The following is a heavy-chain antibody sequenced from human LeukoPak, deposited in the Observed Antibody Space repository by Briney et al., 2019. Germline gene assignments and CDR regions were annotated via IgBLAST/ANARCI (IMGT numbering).Heavy chain of an antibody. V-gene: IGHV4-4*02. J-gene: IGHJ4*01. CDR3: ARLVYRSHWD. Sequence: SETLSLTCAVSGGSISSSDWWSWVRQPPGKGLEWIGEIYHSGYTNYNPSLKSRIIMSVDKSKNQFSLNLISVTAADTAVYYCARLVYRSHWDWGQGTPVTVSS. D-gene: IGHD6-13*01. CDR1: GGSISSSDW. CDR2: IYHSGYT.